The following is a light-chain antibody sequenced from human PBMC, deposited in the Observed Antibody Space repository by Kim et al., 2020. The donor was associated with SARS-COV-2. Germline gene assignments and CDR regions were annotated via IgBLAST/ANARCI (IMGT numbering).Light chain of an antibody. Sequence: GKAVPIACTRSSGSIDGNYVHWYQQRPGGVPTTVIYEDDQRPSGVSDRFSGSIDNSSNSASLTISGLRTEDEADYYCQSYNRDNVIFGGGTQLTVL. V-gene: IGLV6-57*03. CDR2: EDD. CDR1: SGSIDGNY. CDR3: QSYNRDNVI. J-gene: IGLJ2*01.